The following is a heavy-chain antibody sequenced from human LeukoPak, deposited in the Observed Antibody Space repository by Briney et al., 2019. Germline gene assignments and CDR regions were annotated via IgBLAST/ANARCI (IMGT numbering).Heavy chain of an antibody. D-gene: IGHD2-2*01. J-gene: IGHJ3*02. CDR2: IRYDGSNK. Sequence: GGSLRLSCAASGFTFSSYGMHWVRQAPGKGLEWVAFIRYDGSNKYYADSVKGRFTISRDNSKNTLYLQMNSLRAEDTAAYYCAKDGVGYCSSTSCYQQDAFDIWGQGTMVTVSS. CDR1: GFTFSSYG. CDR3: AKDGVGYCSSTSCYQQDAFDI. V-gene: IGHV3-30*02.